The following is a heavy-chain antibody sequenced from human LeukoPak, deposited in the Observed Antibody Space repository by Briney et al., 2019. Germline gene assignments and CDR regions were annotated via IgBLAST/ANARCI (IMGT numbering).Heavy chain of an antibody. CDR1: GGSFSGYY. D-gene: IGHD6-13*01. V-gene: IGHV4-34*01. Sequence: SETLSLTCAVYGGSFSGYYWTWIRQPPGKGLEWIGEINYSGSTKYNPSLKSRVTMSLDTSKNRFSLNLSSVTAADTAVYYCASGRQLVSYYYHGMDVWGQGTTVTVSS. CDR3: ASGRQLVSYYYHGMDV. CDR2: INYSGST. J-gene: IGHJ6*02.